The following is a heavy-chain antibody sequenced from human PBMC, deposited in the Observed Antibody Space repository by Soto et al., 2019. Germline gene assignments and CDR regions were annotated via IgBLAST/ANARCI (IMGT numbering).Heavy chain of an antibody. CDR1: GGSISSTSHY. CDR2: VYYSGNA. V-gene: IGHV4-39*01. CDR3: ARLIYGMDV. Sequence: QLQLQESGPGLVKPSETLSLTCSVSGGSISSTSHYWGWIRQPPGKGLEWIGSVYYSGNAHYNASLRSRVTISVDTSKNQFSLRLPSVTAADTAVYYCARLIYGMDVWGQGTTVTVSS. J-gene: IGHJ6*02.